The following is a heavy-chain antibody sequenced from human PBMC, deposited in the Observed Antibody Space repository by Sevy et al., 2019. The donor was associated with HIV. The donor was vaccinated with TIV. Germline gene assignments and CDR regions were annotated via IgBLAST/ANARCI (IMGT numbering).Heavy chain of an antibody. D-gene: IGHD3-3*01. V-gene: IGHV3-21*01. CDR2: ISSSSSYI. CDR1: GFTFSSYS. CDR3: AMRDLRFWEWLLSGAFDI. Sequence: GGSLRLSCAASGFTFSSYSMTWVRQAPGKGLEWVSSISSSSSYIYYAGSVKGRFTISRDNPKNSLYLQMNSLRAEDTAVDYCAMRDLRFWEWLLSGAFDIWGQGTMVTVSS. J-gene: IGHJ3*02.